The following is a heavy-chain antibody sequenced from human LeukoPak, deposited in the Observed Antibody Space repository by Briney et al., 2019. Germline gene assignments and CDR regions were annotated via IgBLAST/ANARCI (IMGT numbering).Heavy chain of an antibody. CDR3: ARDMGSITIFGVVIIGGFNY. D-gene: IGHD3-3*01. CDR2: ISYDGSNK. V-gene: IGHV3-30-3*01. J-gene: IGHJ4*02. CDR1: GFTFSSYA. Sequence: GGSLRLSCAASGFTFSSYAVHWVRQAPGKGLEWVAVISYDGSNKYYADSVKGRFTISRDNSKNTLYLQMNSLRSGDTAVYYCARDMGSITIFGVVIIGGFNYWGQGTLVTVSS.